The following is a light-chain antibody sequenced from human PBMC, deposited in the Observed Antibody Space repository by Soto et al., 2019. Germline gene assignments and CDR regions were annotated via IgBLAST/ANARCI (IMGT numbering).Light chain of an antibody. CDR3: QQHRSYRGT. V-gene: IGKV1-5*01. Sequence: DIQMTQSPSTLSASVGDRVTITCRASQGIAIWLSWYQQKPGKAPNLIIYDASNLKSGVPSRFSGTGSVGEFTLTVSSLQPQDFESEHCQQHRSYRGTVGGGTKADI. CDR2: DAS. CDR1: QGIAIW. J-gene: IGKJ4*01.